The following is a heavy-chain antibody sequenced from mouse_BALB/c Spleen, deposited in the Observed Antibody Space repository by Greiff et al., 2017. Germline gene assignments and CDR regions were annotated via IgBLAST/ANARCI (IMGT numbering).Heavy chain of an antibody. V-gene: IGHV1-77*01. CDR3: AREGGRYFDV. CDR2: IYPGSGNT. CDR1: GYTFTDYY. Sequence: QVQLQQSGAELARPGASVKLSCKASGYTFTDYYINWVKQRTGQGLEWIGEIYPGSGNTYYNEKFKGKATLTADKSSSTAYMQLSSLTSEDSAVYFCAREGGRYFDVWGAGTTVTVSS. J-gene: IGHJ1*01. D-gene: IGHD3-3*01.